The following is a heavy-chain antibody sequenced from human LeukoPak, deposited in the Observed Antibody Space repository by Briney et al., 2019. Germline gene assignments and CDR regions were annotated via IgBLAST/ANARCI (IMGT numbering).Heavy chain of an antibody. V-gene: IGHV3-7*01. CDR2: IKKDGSEK. D-gene: IGHD5-12*01. J-gene: IGHJ6*03. CDR3: ARDPLVATIIGDYMDV. CDR1: GFTFSSYW. Sequence: GGSLRLSCAASGFTFSSYWMSWVRQAPGKGLEWVANIKKDGSEKYYVDSVKGRFTTSRDNAKTSLYLQMNSLRAEDTAVYYCARDPLVATIIGDYMDVWGKGTTVTVSS.